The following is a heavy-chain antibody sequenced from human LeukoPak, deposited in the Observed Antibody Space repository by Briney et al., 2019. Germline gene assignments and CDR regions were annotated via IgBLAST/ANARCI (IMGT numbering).Heavy chain of an antibody. V-gene: IGHV3-30*04. J-gene: IGHJ4*02. CDR3: ASLRISSSYAFDY. D-gene: IGHD6-13*01. CDR1: GFTFSSYA. Sequence: GEPLKISCAASGFTFSSYAMHWVRQAPGKGLEWVAVISYDGSSKYYADSVKGRFTISRDNSKNTLYLQMNSLRAEDTAVYYCASLRISSSYAFDYWGQGTLVTVSS. CDR2: ISYDGSSK.